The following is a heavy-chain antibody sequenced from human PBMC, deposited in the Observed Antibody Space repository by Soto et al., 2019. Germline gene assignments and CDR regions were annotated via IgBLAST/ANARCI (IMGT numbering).Heavy chain of an antibody. CDR2: ISAGNGNT. CDR3: ARDRGVIAAALRVYYGMDV. D-gene: IGHD6-13*01. J-gene: IGHJ6*02. V-gene: IGHV1-18*01. CDR1: GYTFTSYG. Sequence: ASVKVSCKASGYTFTSYGISWVRQAPGQGLEWMGWISAGNGNTKYSQKFQGRVTITRDTSASTAYMELSSLRSEDTAVYYCARDRGVIAAALRVYYGMDVWGQGTTVTVSS.